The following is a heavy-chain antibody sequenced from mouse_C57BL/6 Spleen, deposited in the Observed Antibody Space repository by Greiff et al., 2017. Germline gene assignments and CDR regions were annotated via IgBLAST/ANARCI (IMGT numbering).Heavy chain of an antibody. Sequence: QVQLQQPGAELVRPGTSVKLSCKASGYTFTSYWMHWVKQRPGQGLEWIGVIDPSDSYTNYNQKFKGKATLTVDTSSSTAYMQLSSLTSEDSAVYYCASGSSGYDYYAMDYWGQGTSVTVSS. D-gene: IGHD3-2*02. J-gene: IGHJ4*01. V-gene: IGHV1-59*01. CDR1: GYTFTSYW. CDR3: ASGSSGYDYYAMDY. CDR2: IDPSDSYT.